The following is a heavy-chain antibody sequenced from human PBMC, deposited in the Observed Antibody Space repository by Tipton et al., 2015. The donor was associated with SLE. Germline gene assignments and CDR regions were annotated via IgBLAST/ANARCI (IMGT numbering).Heavy chain of an antibody. J-gene: IGHJ4*02. V-gene: IGHV4-61*02. CDR2: IYTSGST. D-gene: IGHD3-10*01. CDR3: ARGPGYGSGSNYFDY. Sequence: LRLSCTVSGGSISSGSYYWSWIRQPAGKGLEWIGRIYTSGSTNYNPSLKSRVTISVDTSKNQFSLKLSSVTAADTSVYYCARGPGYGSGSNYFDYWGQGTLVTVSS. CDR1: GGSISSGSYY.